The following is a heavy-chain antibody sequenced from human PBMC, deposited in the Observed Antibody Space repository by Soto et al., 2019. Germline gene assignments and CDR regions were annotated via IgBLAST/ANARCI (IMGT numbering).Heavy chain of an antibody. D-gene: IGHD3-22*01. Sequence: PGGSLRLSCAASGFTFSSYSMNWVRQAPGKGLEWVASITSSSSYIYYEDSLKGRFTISRDNAKNSLFLQLDSLRAEDTAVYFCLRARSTDSRPDYWGQGTLVTVSS. J-gene: IGHJ4*02. V-gene: IGHV3-21*01. CDR2: ITSSSSYI. CDR1: GFTFSSYS. CDR3: LRARSTDSRPDY.